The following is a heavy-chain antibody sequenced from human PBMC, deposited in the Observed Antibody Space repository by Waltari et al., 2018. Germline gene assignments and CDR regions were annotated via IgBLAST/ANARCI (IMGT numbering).Heavy chain of an antibody. CDR2: IYSGGST. CDR3: ARDQRRRGYDTHWYFDL. Sequence: EVQLVESGGGLIQPGGSLRLSCAASGFTVSSNYMSWVRQAPGKGLEWVSVIYSGGSTDYADSVKGRFTSSRDNSKNTLYLQMNSLRAEDTAVYYCARDQRRRGYDTHWYFDLWGRGTLVTVSS. V-gene: IGHV3-53*01. D-gene: IGHD5-12*01. CDR1: GFTVSSNY. J-gene: IGHJ2*01.